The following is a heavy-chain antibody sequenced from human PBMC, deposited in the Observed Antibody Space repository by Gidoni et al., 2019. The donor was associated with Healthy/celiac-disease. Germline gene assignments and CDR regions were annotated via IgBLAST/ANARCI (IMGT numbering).Heavy chain of an antibody. D-gene: IGHD3-3*01. CDR2: IKSKTDGGTT. Sequence: EVQLVESGGGLVKPGGSLRLSCAASGFTFSNAWMSWVRQAPGKGLEWVGRIKSKTDGGTTDYAAPVKGRFTISSDDSKNTLYLQMNSLKTEDTAVYYCTSTTDILIMRGYYYYYMDVWGKGTTVTVSS. V-gene: IGHV3-15*01. CDR3: TSTTDILIMRGYYYYYMDV. J-gene: IGHJ6*03. CDR1: GFTFSNAW.